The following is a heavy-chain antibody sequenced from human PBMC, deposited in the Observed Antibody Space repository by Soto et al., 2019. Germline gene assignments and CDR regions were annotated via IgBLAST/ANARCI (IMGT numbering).Heavy chain of an antibody. D-gene: IGHD3-3*01. CDR3: ATITFFAVVPNYFDS. CDR2: FYYSEST. J-gene: IGHJ4*02. CDR1: GGSISSSSYC. V-gene: IGHV4-39*01. Sequence: SETLSLTCAVSGGSISSSSYCWGWIRQPPGKGLEWIGSFYYSESTYYNPSLKSRVTISVDTSKNQFSLKLSSVTAADTAVYYCATITFFAVVPNYFDSWGQGTLVTRSS.